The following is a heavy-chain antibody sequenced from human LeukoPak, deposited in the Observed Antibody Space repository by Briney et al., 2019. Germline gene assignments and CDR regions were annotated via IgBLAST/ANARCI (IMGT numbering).Heavy chain of an antibody. CDR1: GFPFSSCA. V-gene: IGHV3-23*01. Sequence: PGGSQRLSYAFSGFPFSSCAMSWARHPPSKALEWVSGIGRRGSDTDCADSVKGRFTISRDNSKNTLYLQMNRLGAEDTAVYYCAREDFDRRDMAFDYWGQGSLVSVSS. D-gene: IGHD3-9*01. CDR3: AREDFDRRDMAFDY. J-gene: IGHJ4*02. CDR2: IGRRGSDT.